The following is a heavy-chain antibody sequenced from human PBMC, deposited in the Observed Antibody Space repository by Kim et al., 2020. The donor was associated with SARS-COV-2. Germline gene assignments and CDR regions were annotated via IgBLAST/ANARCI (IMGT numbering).Heavy chain of an antibody. V-gene: IGHV6-1*01. D-gene: IGHD5-12*01. CDR1: GDSVSSNSAA. J-gene: IGHJ4*02. CDR3: AKGGFAGYVSRGFDY. CDR2: TYYRSKWYH. Sequence: SQTLSLTCAISGDSVSSNSAAWNWIRQSASRGLEWLGRTYYRSKWYHDYALSVKGRITINPDTSKNQFSLQLSSVTPEDTAVYYCAKGGFAGYVSRGFDYWGQGTLVTVSS.